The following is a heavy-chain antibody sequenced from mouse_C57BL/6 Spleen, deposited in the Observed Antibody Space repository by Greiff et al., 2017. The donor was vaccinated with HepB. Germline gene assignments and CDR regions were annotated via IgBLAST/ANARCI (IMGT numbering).Heavy chain of an antibody. CDR1: GYTFTGYW. J-gene: IGHJ1*03. Sequence: QVQLQQSGAELMKPGASVKLSCKATGYTFTGYWIEWVKQRPGHGLEWIGEILPGSGSTNYNEKFKGKATFTADTSSNTAYMQLSSLTTEDSAIYYCARDYSGSSSYWYFDVWGTGTTVTVSS. CDR3: ARDYSGSSSYWYFDV. V-gene: IGHV1-9*01. CDR2: ILPGSGST. D-gene: IGHD1-1*01.